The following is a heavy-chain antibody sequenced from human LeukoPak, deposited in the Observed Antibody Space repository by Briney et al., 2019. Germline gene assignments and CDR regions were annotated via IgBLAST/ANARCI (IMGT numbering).Heavy chain of an antibody. V-gene: IGHV4-34*01. CDR2: INHSGNT. CDR1: DASLTGYY. CDR3: ASLTGYCSSTSCYDFDY. Sequence: SETLSLTCAVYDASLTGYYWSWIRQPPGKGLEWIGEINHSGNTNYNPSLKSRVTISVDTSKNQFSLKLSSVTAADTAVYYCASLTGYCSSTSCYDFDYWGQGTLVTVSS. J-gene: IGHJ4*02. D-gene: IGHD2-2*01.